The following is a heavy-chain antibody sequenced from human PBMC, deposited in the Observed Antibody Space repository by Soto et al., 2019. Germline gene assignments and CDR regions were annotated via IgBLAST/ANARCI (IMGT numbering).Heavy chain of an antibody. V-gene: IGHV4-59*08. Sequence: SETLSLTCTVSGGSISSYYWSWIRQPPGKGLEWIGYIYYSGSTYYNPSLKSRVTISVDTSKNQFSLKLSSVTAADTAVYYCASARGARYFDYWGQGTPVTVSS. CDR1: GGSISSYY. CDR3: ASARGARYFDY. D-gene: IGHD2-15*01. CDR2: IYYSGST. J-gene: IGHJ4*02.